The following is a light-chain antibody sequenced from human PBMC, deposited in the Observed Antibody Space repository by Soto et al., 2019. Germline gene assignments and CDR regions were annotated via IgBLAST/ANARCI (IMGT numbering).Light chain of an antibody. Sequence: EIVLTQSPGTLSLSPGERASLSCRASQSFSSSSLAWFQQKPGQAPRLLIYDASNRATGIPDRFSGSGSGTDFTLTISRLEPEDFAVYYCQQYGSSPLTFGGGTKVDIK. CDR2: DAS. CDR1: QSFSSSS. J-gene: IGKJ4*01. V-gene: IGKV3-20*01. CDR3: QQYGSSPLT.